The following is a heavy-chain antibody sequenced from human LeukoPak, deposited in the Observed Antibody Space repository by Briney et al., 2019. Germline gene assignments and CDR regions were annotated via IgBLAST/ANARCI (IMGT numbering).Heavy chain of an antibody. Sequence: GGSLRLSCAASGFTFSSYAMSWVRQAPGKGLEWVAVIWYDGSNKYYADSVKGRFTISRDNSKNTLYLQMNSLRAEDMAVYYCARDCRYFDWLSYGMDVWGQGTTVTVSS. CDR2: IWYDGSNK. D-gene: IGHD3-9*01. CDR3: ARDCRYFDWLSYGMDV. V-gene: IGHV3-33*08. CDR1: GFTFSSYA. J-gene: IGHJ6*02.